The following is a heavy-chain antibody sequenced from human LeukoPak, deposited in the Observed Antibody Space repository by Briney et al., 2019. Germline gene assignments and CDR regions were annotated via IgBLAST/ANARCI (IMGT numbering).Heavy chain of an antibody. V-gene: IGHV6-1*01. CDR2: TYYRRSTRYY. D-gene: IGHD2-8*01. J-gene: IGHJ4*02. CDR3: ARDEMGLDY. Sequence: KSSQTLSLTCAISGDRISSNSAAWNWIRQSPSRGLEWLGRTYYRRSTRYYDYAVSLKSRITINPDTSKNQFSLQLNSVTPEDTALYYCARDEMGLDYWGQGALVTVSS. CDR1: GDRISSNSAA.